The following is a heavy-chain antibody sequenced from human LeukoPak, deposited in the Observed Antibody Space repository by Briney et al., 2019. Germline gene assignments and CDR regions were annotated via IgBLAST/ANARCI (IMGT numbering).Heavy chain of an antibody. CDR2: INPNSGGT. D-gene: IGHD1-26*01. J-gene: IGHJ1*01. CDR1: GYTFTSYY. CDR3: ARGMGSGSYYADVYFQH. V-gene: IGHV1-2*02. Sequence: ASVKVSCKASGYTFTSYYMHWVRQAPGQGLEWMGIINPNSGGTNYAQKFQGRVTMTRDTSISTAYMELSRLRSDDTAVYYCARGMGSGSYYADVYFQHWGQGTLVTVSS.